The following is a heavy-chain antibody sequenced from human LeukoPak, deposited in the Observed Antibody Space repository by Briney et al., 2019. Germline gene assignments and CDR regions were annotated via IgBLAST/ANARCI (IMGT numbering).Heavy chain of an antibody. V-gene: IGHV4-39*07. CDR2: IYYSGST. Sequence: SQTLSLTCTVSGGSISSGGYYWSWIRQHPGKGLEWIGSIYYSGSTYYNPSLKSRVTISIDTSKNQFSLKLSSVTAADTAVYYCASGGILVVVAASSFDYWGQGTLVTVSS. CDR1: GGSISSGGYY. J-gene: IGHJ4*02. CDR3: ASGGILVVVAASSFDY. D-gene: IGHD2-15*01.